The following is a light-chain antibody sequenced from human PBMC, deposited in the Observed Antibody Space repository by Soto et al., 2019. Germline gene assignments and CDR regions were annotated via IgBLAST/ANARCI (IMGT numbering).Light chain of an antibody. Sequence: EIVMTQSPATLSVSPGERATLSCRASQSVSINLAWYQEKPGQAPRLLIYGASTRATGIPARFSGSGSGTEFTLTISSLQYEDFAVYFCQQYNDWPLTLGGGTKVKIK. CDR1: QSVSIN. V-gene: IGKV3-15*01. CDR3: QQYNDWPLT. J-gene: IGKJ4*01. CDR2: GAS.